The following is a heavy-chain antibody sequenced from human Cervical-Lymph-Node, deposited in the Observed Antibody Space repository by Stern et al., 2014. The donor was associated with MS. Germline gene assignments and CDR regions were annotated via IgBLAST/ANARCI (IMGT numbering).Heavy chain of an antibody. Sequence: QLQLQESGPGLVRPSGTLSLTCVVSGGSISSSNWYIWVRQPPGKGLEWIAEIYHGGSTNYSPSFKSRVTISLDKSRKQFSLKLSSVTAADTAVYYCARAPLSSGEGYAYWGQGILVTVSS. J-gene: IGHJ4*02. D-gene: IGHD3-16*01. CDR2: IYHGGST. CDR3: ARAPLSSGEGYAY. CDR1: GGSISSSNW. V-gene: IGHV4-4*02.